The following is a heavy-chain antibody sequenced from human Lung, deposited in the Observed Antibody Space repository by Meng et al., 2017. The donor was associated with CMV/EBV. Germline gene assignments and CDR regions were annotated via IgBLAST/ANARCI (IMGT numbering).Heavy chain of an antibody. V-gene: IGHV3-74*01. CDR2: IKSDGSSS. J-gene: IGHJ6*02. D-gene: IGHD1-7*01. CDR1: GFTFSSYW. Sequence: GGSLRLXXVASGFTFSSYWMHWVRQAPGKGLVWVSRIKSDGSSSAYADSVRGRFTISRDNAKNTLYLQMNSLRADDTAVYYCARENYRQYYYYGMNVWGQGTTVTVSS. CDR3: ARENYRQYYYYGMNV.